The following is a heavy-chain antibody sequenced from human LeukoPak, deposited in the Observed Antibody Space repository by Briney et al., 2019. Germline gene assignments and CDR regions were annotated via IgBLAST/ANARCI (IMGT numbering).Heavy chain of an antibody. J-gene: IGHJ4*02. D-gene: IGHD5-18*01. CDR3: ARHGGYTMYYFDY. CDR1: GGSISSYY. Sequence: SETLSLTCTVSGGSISSYYWGWIRQPPGKGLEWIGSMYYSGNTYYNPSLKSRVTLSVDTSKNQFSVKLSSVTAADTAVYYCARHGGYTMYYFDYWGQGALVTVSS. V-gene: IGHV4-39*01. CDR2: MYYSGNT.